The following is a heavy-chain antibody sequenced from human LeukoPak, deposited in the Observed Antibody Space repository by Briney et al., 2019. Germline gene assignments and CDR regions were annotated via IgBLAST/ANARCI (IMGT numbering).Heavy chain of an antibody. CDR1: GFTFSSYW. J-gene: IGHJ4*02. D-gene: IGHD6-19*01. CDR2: IKQDGSEK. V-gene: IGHV3-7*03. CDR3: AKDRYSSGWYGLDY. Sequence: GGSLRLSCAASGFTFSSYWMSWVRQAPGKGLEWVANIKQDGSEKYYVDSVKGRFTISRDNAKNSLYLQMNSLRAEDTALYYCAKDRYSSGWYGLDYWGQGTLVTVSS.